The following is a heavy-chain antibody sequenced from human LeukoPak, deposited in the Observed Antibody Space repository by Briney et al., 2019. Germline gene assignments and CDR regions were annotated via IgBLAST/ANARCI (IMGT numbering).Heavy chain of an antibody. D-gene: IGHD3-22*01. CDR1: GYSISSGYY. Sequence: PSETLSLTCAVSGYSISSGYYWGWIWQPPGKGLEWIGSIYHSGSTYYNPSLKSRVTISVDTSKNQFSLKLSSVTAADTAVYYCARGGWITMIVGDWGQGTMVTVSS. J-gene: IGHJ3*01. CDR3: ARGGWITMIVGD. V-gene: IGHV4-38-2*01. CDR2: IYHSGST.